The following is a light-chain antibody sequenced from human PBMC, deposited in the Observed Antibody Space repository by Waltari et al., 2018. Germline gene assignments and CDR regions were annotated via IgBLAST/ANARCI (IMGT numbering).Light chain of an antibody. CDR1: TSDVGALIY. Sequence: QSALTQPASVSGSPGQSITISCTGTTSDVGALIYVSWYQQHPGKAPRLMIFDVSNRPSGVSNRFSGSKSGNTASLTISGLQAEDEADYYCNSYTSSSTLLFGGGTRLTVL. CDR2: DVS. V-gene: IGLV2-14*03. J-gene: IGLJ2*01. CDR3: NSYTSSSTLL.